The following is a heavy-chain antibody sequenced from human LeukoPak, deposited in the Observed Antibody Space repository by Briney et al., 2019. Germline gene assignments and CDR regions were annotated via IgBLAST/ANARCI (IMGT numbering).Heavy chain of an antibody. CDR1: GFTFSDPY. D-gene: IGHD5-18*01. J-gene: IGHJ4*02. CDR3: ARTARHLDY. CDR2: ISGSGTDI. Sequence: PGGSLRLSCEASGFTFSDPYMSWIRQAPGKGLECLSYISGSGTDINYADSVRGRFTISRDNAKNLLYLQMNDLRVEDTAVYYCARTARHLDYWGQGTLVTVSS. V-gene: IGHV3-11*04.